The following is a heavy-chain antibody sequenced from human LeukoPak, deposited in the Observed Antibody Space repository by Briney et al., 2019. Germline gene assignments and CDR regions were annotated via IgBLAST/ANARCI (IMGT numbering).Heavy chain of an antibody. CDR2: ISAYNGNT. CDR1: GYTFTSYG. D-gene: IGHD3-10*01. CDR3: ARVPEGRGVRGVIIKFDY. J-gene: IGHJ4*02. Sequence: ASVKVSCKASGYTFTSYGISWVRQAPGQGLEWMGWISAYNGNTNYAQKHQGRVTMTTDTSTSTAYMELRSLRSDDTAVYYCARVPEGRGVRGVIIKFDYWGQGTLVTVSS. V-gene: IGHV1-18*01.